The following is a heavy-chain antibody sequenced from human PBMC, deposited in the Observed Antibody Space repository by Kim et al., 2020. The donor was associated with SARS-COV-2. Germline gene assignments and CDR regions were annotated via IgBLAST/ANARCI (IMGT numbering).Heavy chain of an antibody. CDR1: GGSISSSSYY. CDR3: ARDHGDYGANWFDP. Sequence: SETPSLTCTVSGGSISSSSYYWGWIRQPPGKGLEWIGSIYYSGSTYYNPSLKSRVTISVDTSKNQFSLKLSSVTAADTAVYYCARDHGDYGANWFDPWGQGTLVTVSS. J-gene: IGHJ5*02. V-gene: IGHV4-39*07. CDR2: IYYSGST. D-gene: IGHD4-17*01.